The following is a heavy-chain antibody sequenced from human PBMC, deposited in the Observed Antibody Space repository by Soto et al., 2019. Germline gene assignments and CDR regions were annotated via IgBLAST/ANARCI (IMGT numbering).Heavy chain of an antibody. CDR2: ISNSESEK. V-gene: IGHV3-30*18. Sequence: QVQLVESGGGVVQPGRSLRLSCAASGFSVRSSGMHWVRQAPGKGPEWVAMISNSESEKFYAESVKGRFTISRDTSMNTVYLQMDSLRVDDTALYYCVKDRSNTWSSDYWGQGTLVSVSS. CDR3: VKDRSNTWSSDY. D-gene: IGHD6-13*01. J-gene: IGHJ4*02. CDR1: GFSVRSSG.